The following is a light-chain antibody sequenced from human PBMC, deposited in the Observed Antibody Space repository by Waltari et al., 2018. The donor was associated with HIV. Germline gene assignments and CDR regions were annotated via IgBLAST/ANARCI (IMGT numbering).Light chain of an antibody. CDR2: DAS. Sequence: PGERATLSCRASHSVSSSLAWYQQRPGQAPRLLIYDASKRATGTPARFSGGGSGADFTLTISRLEPEDFAVYYCQQRNNAGLTFGGGTRVDVK. J-gene: IGKJ4*01. CDR3: QQRNNAGLT. CDR1: HSVSSS. V-gene: IGKV3-11*01.